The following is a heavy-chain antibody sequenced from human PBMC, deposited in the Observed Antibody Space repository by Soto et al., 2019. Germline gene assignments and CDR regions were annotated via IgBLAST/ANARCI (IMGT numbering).Heavy chain of an antibody. CDR1: GGSISSGGYY. J-gene: IGHJ6*03. V-gene: IGHV4-31*03. CDR3: ARDQGATVTTGYYYYYMDV. Sequence: QVQLQESGPGLVKPSQTLSLTYTVSGGSISSGGYYWSWIRQHPGKGLEWIGYIYYSGSTYYNPSLKSRVTISVDTSKNQFSLKLSSVTAADTAVYYCARDQGATVTTGYYYYYMDVWGKGTTVTVSS. D-gene: IGHD4-17*01. CDR2: IYYSGST.